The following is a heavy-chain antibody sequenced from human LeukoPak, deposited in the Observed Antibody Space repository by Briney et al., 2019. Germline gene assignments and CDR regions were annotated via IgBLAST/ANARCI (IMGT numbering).Heavy chain of an antibody. D-gene: IGHD3-10*01. CDR1: GYSISSGYY. Sequence: SETLSLTCTVSGYSISSGYYWGWIRQPPGKGLEWIGSIYHSGSTYYNPSLKSRVTISVDTSKNQFSLKLSSVTAADTAVYYCARGSGSYYTDAFDIWGQGTMVTVSS. CDR2: IYHSGST. CDR3: ARGSGSYYTDAFDI. V-gene: IGHV4-38-2*02. J-gene: IGHJ3*02.